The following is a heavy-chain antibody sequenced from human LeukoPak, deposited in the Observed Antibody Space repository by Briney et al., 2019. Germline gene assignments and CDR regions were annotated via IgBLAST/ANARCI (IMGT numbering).Heavy chain of an antibody. CDR2: IKGDGSEK. J-gene: IGHJ4*02. V-gene: IGHV3-7*01. CDR1: GFTLSGYF. CDR3: ARDRGWRSSGYYLYYFDF. D-gene: IGHD3-22*01. Sequence: GGSLRLSCAASGFTLSGYFMSWVRQAPGEGLERVASIKGDGSEKYYVDSVKGRFTISRDNAKNSLYLQMNSLRAEDTAVYYCARDRGWRSSGYYLYYFDFWGQGTLVTVSS.